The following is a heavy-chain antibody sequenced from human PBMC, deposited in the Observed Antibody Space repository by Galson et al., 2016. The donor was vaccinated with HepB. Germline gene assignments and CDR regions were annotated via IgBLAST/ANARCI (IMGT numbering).Heavy chain of an antibody. J-gene: IGHJ4*02. CDR2: IGHDGRNE. CDR1: GFIFSQYG. Sequence: SLRLSCAASGFIFSQYGMHWVRQAPGKGLESVAVIGHDGRNEHYADFVKGRFTISRDNSKNTLYVQMNNLRVEDTAVYYCSRGSQDDIEVDGDLEQDYWGQGTLVTVSS. CDR3: SRGSQDDIEVDGDLEQDY. D-gene: IGHD2-15*01. V-gene: IGHV3-33*01.